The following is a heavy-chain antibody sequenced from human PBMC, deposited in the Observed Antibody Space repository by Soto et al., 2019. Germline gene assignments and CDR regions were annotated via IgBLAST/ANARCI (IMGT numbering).Heavy chain of an antibody. J-gene: IGHJ6*02. CDR1: GFTFSSYG. CDR3: AKGGFLGYYYYYGMDV. CDR2: ISYDGSNK. D-gene: IGHD3-3*01. Sequence: GGSLRLSCAASGFTFSSYGMHWVRQAPGKGLEWVAVISYDGSNKYYADSVKGRFTISRDNSKNTLYLQMNSLRAEDTAVYYCAKGGFLGYYYYYGMDVWGQGTTVTVSS. V-gene: IGHV3-30*18.